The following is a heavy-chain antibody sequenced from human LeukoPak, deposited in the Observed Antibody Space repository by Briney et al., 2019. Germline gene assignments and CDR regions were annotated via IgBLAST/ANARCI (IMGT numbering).Heavy chain of an antibody. D-gene: IGHD5/OR15-5a*01. CDR1: GFTVSSNY. CDR3: ARVYELREEDYYYYYMDV. V-gene: IGHV3-20*04. CDR2: IRNGGST. J-gene: IGHJ6*03. Sequence: GGSLRLSCAASGFTVSSNYMSWVRQAPGKGLEWVSGIRNGGSTGYADSVKGRFTISRDNAKDSLYLQMNSLRAEDTALYYCARVYELREEDYYYYYMDVWGKGTTVTVSS.